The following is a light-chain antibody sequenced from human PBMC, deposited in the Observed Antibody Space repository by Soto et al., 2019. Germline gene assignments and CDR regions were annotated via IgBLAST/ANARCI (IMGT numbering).Light chain of an antibody. CDR2: GAS. J-gene: IGKJ1*01. Sequence: EIVMTQSPATLSVSPGERATLSCRASENIYTNLAWYQQKPGQAPRLLIYGASTRATGIPARFSGSGSGTEFTLTISSLQSEDFAVYYCQQYNNWPPVTFGQGTKVDIK. V-gene: IGKV3-15*01. CDR1: ENIYTN. CDR3: QQYNNWPPVT.